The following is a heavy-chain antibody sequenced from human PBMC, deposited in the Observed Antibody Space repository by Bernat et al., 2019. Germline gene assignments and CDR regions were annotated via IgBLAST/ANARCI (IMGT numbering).Heavy chain of an antibody. CDR1: GYAFSSYW. D-gene: IGHD2-8*01. Sequence: VQLQQSGAELVKPGASVKISCKASGYAFSSYWMNWVKQRPGKGLEWIGQIYPGDGDTNYNGKFKGKATLTADKSSSTAYMQLSSLTSEDSAVYFCARARETVVANYAMDYCGQGTSVTVSS. V-gene: IGHV1-69-2*01. CDR3: ARARETVVANYAMDY. CDR2: IYPGDGDT. J-gene: IGHJ4*01.